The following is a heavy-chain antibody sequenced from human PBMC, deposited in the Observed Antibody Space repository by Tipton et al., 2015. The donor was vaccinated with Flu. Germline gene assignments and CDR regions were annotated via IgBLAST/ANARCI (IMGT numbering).Heavy chain of an antibody. J-gene: IGHJ4*02. D-gene: IGHD6-19*01. V-gene: IGHV3-23*01. CDR3: AKVIPELVAGLDY. CDR1: GFTLSRYA. Sequence: SLRLSCAAYGFTLSRYAMTWVRQAPGKGLEWVSAISGGGAIRYFADSVEGRFTISRDNSKNMLYLQMNSLRPEDTAIYYCAKVIPELVAGLDYWGQGTLVSVPS. CDR2: ISGGGAIR.